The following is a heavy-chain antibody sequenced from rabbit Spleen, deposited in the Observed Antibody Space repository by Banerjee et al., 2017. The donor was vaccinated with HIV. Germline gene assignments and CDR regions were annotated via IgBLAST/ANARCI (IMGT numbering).Heavy chain of an antibody. V-gene: IGHV1S45*01. CDR1: GFSFSSSYD. D-gene: IGHD8-1*01. J-gene: IGHJ4*01. Sequence: QEQLVESGGGLVKPGASLTLTCTTSGFSFSSSYDMCWVRQAPGKGLEWIGCIYTGNAKTYYASWAKGRFTISKSSSTTVTLQMTSLTAADTATYFCARDAGTGDYIDVYFNLWGPGTLVTVS. CDR2: IYTGNAKT. CDR3: ARDAGTGDYIDVYFNL.